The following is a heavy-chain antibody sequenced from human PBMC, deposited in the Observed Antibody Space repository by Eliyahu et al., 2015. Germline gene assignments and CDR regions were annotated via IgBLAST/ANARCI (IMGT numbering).Heavy chain of an antibody. V-gene: IGHV4-31*03. CDR2: IHPSGKA. CDR3: ARVNEENDSFDI. CDR1: GGSIGSDSFY. J-gene: IGHJ3*02. D-gene: IGHD2-21*01. Sequence: QVQLQESGPGLVAPADPLSLSCIXSGGSIGSDSFYWSWVRQTPGKGLEWIAHIHPSGKASYHPAFKSRVSVSVDTSQNRFFLRVASVTAADTALYYCARVNEENDSFDIWGQGTQVSVSS.